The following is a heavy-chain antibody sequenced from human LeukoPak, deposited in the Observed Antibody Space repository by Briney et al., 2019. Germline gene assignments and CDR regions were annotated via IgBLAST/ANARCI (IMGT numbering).Heavy chain of an antibody. CDR1: GGSISSSNG. D-gene: IGHD6-6*01. J-gene: IGHJ4*02. CDR2: IYHSGST. V-gene: IGHV4-4*02. Sequence: SETLSLTCAVSGGSISSSNGWSWVRQPPGKGLEWIGEIYHSGSTNYNPSLKSRVTIPVDKSKNQFSLKLSSVTAADTAVYYCARVEYSSSASHFDYWGQGTLVTVSS. CDR3: ARVEYSSSASHFDY.